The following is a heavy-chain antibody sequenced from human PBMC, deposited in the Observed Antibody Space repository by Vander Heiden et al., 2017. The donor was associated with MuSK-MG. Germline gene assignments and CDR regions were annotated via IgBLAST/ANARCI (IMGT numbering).Heavy chain of an antibody. CDR1: GFTFRGFG. D-gene: IGHD5-12*01. J-gene: IGHJ4*02. V-gene: IGHV3-73*02. CDR3: TRQTSGYEHDY. CDR2: IRTKANGYAT. Sequence: EGQLVESGGGLVQPGDSVQLSCVAPGFTFRGFGLHGVRPASGKGLEWIGRIRTKANGYATAYAVSVKGRFTISRDDSKNTAYLQMNSLKTEDTAVYYCTRQTSGYEHDYWGQGTLVTVSS.